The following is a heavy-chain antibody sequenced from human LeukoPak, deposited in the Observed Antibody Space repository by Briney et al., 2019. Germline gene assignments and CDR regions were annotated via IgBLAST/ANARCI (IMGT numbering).Heavy chain of an antibody. V-gene: IGHV3-11*04. J-gene: IGHJ3*02. D-gene: IGHD3-9*01. CDR2: ISSSGSTI. Sequence: GSLRLSCAASGFTFSDYYMSWIRQAPGKGLEWVSYISSSGSTIYYADSVKGRFTISRDNAKNSLYLQMNSLRAEDTAEYYCARGTSTIFLAFDIWGQGTMVTVSS. CDR3: ARGTSTIFLAFDI. CDR1: GFTFSDYY.